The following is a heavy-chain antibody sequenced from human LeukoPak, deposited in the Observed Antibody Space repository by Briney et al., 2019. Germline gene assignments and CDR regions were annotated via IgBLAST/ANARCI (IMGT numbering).Heavy chain of an antibody. CDR3: AKDWAGYCSVSSCSPLEY. J-gene: IGHJ4*02. Sequence: SGGSLRLSCAASGFSFISYRMSWVRQAPGKGLEWVAFIRFDASNKYYADSVKGRFTISRDNSKSTLYLQMSSLRAEDTAVYYCAKDWAGYCSVSSCSPLEYWGQGTLVTVSS. CDR1: GFSFISYR. D-gene: IGHD2-15*01. V-gene: IGHV3-30*02. CDR2: IRFDASNK.